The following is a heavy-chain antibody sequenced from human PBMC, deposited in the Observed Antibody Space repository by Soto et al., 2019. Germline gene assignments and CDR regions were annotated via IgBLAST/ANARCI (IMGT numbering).Heavy chain of an antibody. CDR2: MNPNSGNT. D-gene: IGHD7-27*01. V-gene: IGHV1-8*01. CDR3: ARGFLTGSWFDP. J-gene: IGHJ5*02. CDR1: GYTFTNYD. Sequence: ASVKVSCKASGYTFTNYDINWVRQATGHGLEWLGWMNPNSGNTGYSRKFQGRVTMTRNTSITTAYMELSGLRSEDTAVYYCARGFLTGSWFDPWGQGTLVTVSS.